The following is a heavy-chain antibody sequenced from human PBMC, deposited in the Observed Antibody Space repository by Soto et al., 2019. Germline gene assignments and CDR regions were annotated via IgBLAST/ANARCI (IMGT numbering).Heavy chain of an antibody. J-gene: IGHJ5*02. CDR2: MNPNSGNT. CDR1: GYTFTSYD. Sequence: ASVKVSCKASGYTFTSYDINWVRQATGQGLEWMGWMNPNSGNTGYAQKFQGRVTMTRNTSISTAYMELSSLRSEDTAVYYCARGVGNSGYDLDWFDPWGQGTLVTVSS. D-gene: IGHD5-12*01. V-gene: IGHV1-8*01. CDR3: ARGVGNSGYDLDWFDP.